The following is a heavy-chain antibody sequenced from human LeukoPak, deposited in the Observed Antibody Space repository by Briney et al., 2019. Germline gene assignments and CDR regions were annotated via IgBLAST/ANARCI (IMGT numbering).Heavy chain of an antibody. V-gene: IGHV3-7*01. J-gene: IGHJ4*02. D-gene: IGHD3-10*01. CDR3: TRDRGFGADDY. CDR2: IHKDGSAK. CDR1: GFPFSGYW. Sequence: GGSLRLSCGASGFPFSGYWMSWVRQAPGKGLEWVANIHKDGSAKRYVDSVKGRFTISRDNAKSSLYLQMNSLREEDTAVYYCTRDRGFGADDYWGQGSLVSVSS.